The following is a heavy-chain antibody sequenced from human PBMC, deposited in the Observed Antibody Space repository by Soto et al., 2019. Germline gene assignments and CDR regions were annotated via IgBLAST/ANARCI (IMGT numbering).Heavy chain of an antibody. J-gene: IGHJ6*03. CDR3: AKGFRRCSSTSCYASDYYYMDV. D-gene: IGHD2-2*01. CDR1: GFTFSNYA. CDR2: ISGSGGST. V-gene: IGHV3-23*01. Sequence: GGSLRLSCAASGFTFSNYAMSWVRQAPGKGLEWVSAISGSGGSTYYADSVKGRFTISRDNSKNTLYLQMNSLRAEDTAVYYCAKGFRRCSSTSCYASDYYYMDVWGKGTTVTVSS.